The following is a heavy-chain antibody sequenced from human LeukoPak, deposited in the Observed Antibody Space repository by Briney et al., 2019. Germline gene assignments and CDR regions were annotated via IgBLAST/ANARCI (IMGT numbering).Heavy chain of an antibody. CDR2: INPNSGGT. J-gene: IGHJ4*02. CDR3: ARELGYCSSTSCHADY. V-gene: IGHV1-2*02. D-gene: IGHD2-2*01. Sequence: GASVKVSCKASGYTFTGYYMHWVRQAPGQGLEWMGWINPNSGGTNYAQKFQGRVTMTRDTSISTAYMELSRLRSDVTAVYYCARELGYCSSTSCHADYWGQGTLVTVSS. CDR1: GYTFTGYY.